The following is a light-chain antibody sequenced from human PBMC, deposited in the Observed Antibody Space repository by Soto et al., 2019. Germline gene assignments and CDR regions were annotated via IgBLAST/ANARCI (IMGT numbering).Light chain of an antibody. CDR1: RDINNF. CDR3: QQYDYFPRT. CDR2: DAS. V-gene: IGKV1-33*01. Sequence: DIQMPQSPSSLSASVGDRVTITCQARRDINNFLSWYQQKPGKSPKLLIHDASNLETGVPSRFSGSGSGTTYVFTISSLQAEDIATYYCQQYDYFPRTFGGGTKVEIK. J-gene: IGKJ4*01.